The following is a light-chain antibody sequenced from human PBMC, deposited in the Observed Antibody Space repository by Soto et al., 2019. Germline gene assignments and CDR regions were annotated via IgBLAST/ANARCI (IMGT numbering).Light chain of an antibody. CDR1: DSDIGGYNY. CDR2: GVS. CDR3: SSYTSSSTLV. V-gene: IGLV2-14*01. J-gene: IGLJ2*01. Sequence: QSALTQPASVSGSPGQSITISYTGTDSDIGGYNYVSWYQQHPGKAPKLMIYGVSNRPSGVSNRFSGSKSGNTASLTLSGLQAEDEADYYCSSYTSSSTLVFGGGTKLTVL.